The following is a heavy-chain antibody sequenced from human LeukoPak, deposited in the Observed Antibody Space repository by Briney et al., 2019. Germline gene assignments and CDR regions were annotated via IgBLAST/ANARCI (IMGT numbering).Heavy chain of an antibody. V-gene: IGHV4-59*01. CDR2: IYYSGST. Sequence: SETLSLTRTVSGGSISSYYWSWIRQPPGKGLEWIGYIYYSGSTNYNPSLKSRVTISVDTSKNQFSLKLSSVTAADTAMYYCARESDSSGYSLDYWGQGTLVTVSS. CDR1: GGSISSYY. D-gene: IGHD3-22*01. CDR3: ARESDSSGYSLDY. J-gene: IGHJ4*02.